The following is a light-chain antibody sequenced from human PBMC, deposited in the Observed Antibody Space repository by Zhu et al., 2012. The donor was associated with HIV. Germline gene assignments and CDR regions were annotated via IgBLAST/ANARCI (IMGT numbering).Light chain of an antibody. V-gene: IGKV3-20*01. CDR3: QQYGSSPRT. J-gene: IGKJ1*01. Sequence: EIVLTQSPGTLSLSPGERATLSCRASHTISSNYLAWYQQKPGQAPRLLIYGASSRATGIPDRFVGSGSGTDFTLTISRLEPEDFALYYXQQYGSSPRTFGQGSEVEI. CDR2: GAS. CDR1: HTISSNY.